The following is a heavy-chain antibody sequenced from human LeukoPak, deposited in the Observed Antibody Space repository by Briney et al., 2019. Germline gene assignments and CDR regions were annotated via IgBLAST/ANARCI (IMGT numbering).Heavy chain of an antibody. Sequence: GASVKVSCKASGYTFRNYWMNWVRQAPGKGLEWVANIKEDGSEKYYVDSVKGRYTVSRDNAKNSLYLQINSLRADDMAVYYCARGGPTVGTDYWGQGTLVTVSS. CDR2: IKEDGSEK. J-gene: IGHJ4*02. V-gene: IGHV3-7*01. D-gene: IGHD1-26*01. CDR1: GYTFRNYW. CDR3: ARGGPTVGTDY.